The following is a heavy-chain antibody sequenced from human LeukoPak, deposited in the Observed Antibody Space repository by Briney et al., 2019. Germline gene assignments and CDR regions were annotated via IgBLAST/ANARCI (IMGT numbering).Heavy chain of an antibody. CDR3: ASPLSGTTPLDY. Sequence: ASVKVSCKASGYTFTGYYMHWVRQAPGQGLEWMGWINPNSGGTNYAQKFQGRVTTTRDTSISTAYMELSRLRSDDTAVYYCASPLSGTTPLDYWGQGTLVTVSS. V-gene: IGHV1-2*02. CDR2: INPNSGGT. J-gene: IGHJ4*02. D-gene: IGHD1-1*01. CDR1: GYTFTGYY.